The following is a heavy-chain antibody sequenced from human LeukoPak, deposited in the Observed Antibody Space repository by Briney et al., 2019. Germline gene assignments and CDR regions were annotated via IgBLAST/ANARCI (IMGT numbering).Heavy chain of an antibody. D-gene: IGHD5-18*01. V-gene: IGHV3-73*01. CDR1: GFTFSGSA. Sequence: GGSLRLSCAASGFTFSGSAMHLVRQASGKGLEWVGRIRSKANSYATAYAASVKGRFTISRDDSKNTAYLQMNSLKTEDTAVYYCTRRVDIAMVVGIDFDYWCQGTLVTVSS. CDR2: IRSKANSYAT. J-gene: IGHJ4*02. CDR3: TRRVDIAMVVGIDFDY.